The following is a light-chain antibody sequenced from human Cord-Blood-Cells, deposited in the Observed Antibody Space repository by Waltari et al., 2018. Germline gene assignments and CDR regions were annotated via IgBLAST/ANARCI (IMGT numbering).Light chain of an antibody. CDR1: QSISSY. J-gene: IGKJ2*01. V-gene: IGKV1-39*01. Sequence: DLQMTQSPPSLSASVGDRVTITCRASQSISSYLNWYQQKPVKAPKLLIYAASSLQSGVPSRFSGSGSGTDFTLTISSLQPEDCATYYCQQSYSTPYTFGQGTKLEIK. CDR2: AAS. CDR3: QQSYSTPYT.